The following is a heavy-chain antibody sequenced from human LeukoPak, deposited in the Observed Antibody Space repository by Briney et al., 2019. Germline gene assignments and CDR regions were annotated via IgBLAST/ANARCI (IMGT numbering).Heavy chain of an antibody. D-gene: IGHD3-3*01. CDR3: ARAERNAGVFDY. J-gene: IGHJ4*02. Sequence: GGSLRLSCEASGFTFSRYSVNWVRQAPGKGLEWVSYISGGSSTIYYADSVKGRFTVSRDNSRNTLFLQVNSLRGEDTAVYYCARAERNAGVFDYWGQGTLVTVSS. V-gene: IGHV3-48*01. CDR1: GFTFSRYS. CDR2: ISGGSSTI.